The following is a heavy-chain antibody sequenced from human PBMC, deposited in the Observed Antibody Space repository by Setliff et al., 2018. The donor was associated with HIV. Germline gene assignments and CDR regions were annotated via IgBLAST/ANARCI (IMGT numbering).Heavy chain of an antibody. CDR2: IDYSGST. J-gene: IGHJ6*03. CDR3: TRGGGYYNFWSGYSPVYYYMDV. CDR1: GYSISSGYY. D-gene: IGHD3-3*01. Sequence: SETLSLTCAVSGYSISSGYYWGWIRQPPGKGLEWIGSIDYSGSTFYNPSLKSRLTISVDTSKNQFSLKLSSVTAEDTAVYYCTRGGGYYNFWSGYSPVYYYMDVWGKGTTVTVSS. V-gene: IGHV4-38-2*01.